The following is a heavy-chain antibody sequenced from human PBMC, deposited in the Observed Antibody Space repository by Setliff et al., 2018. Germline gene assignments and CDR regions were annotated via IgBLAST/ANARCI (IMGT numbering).Heavy chain of an antibody. D-gene: IGHD2-2*01. J-gene: IGHJ4*02. CDR3: SRLVRYCTTTSCQRLSRGEY. Sequence: ASVKVSCKGSGYTFSDCGITWVRQAPGQGLEWMGWISIYTGNAYYAHKLQGRVTMTTDTSTDTAYLELRSLRSDDTAVYYCSRLVRYCTTTSCQRLSRGEYWGQGTLVTVS. V-gene: IGHV1-18*01. CDR2: ISIYTGNA. CDR1: GYTFSDCG.